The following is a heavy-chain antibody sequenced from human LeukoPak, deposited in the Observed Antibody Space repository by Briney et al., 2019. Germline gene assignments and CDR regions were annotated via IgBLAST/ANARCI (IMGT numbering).Heavy chain of an antibody. CDR1: GFTFSSYW. V-gene: IGHV3-7*03. Sequence: PGGSLRLSCAASGFTFSSYWVSWVRQAPGEGLEWVANIKQDGSEKYYVDSVKGRFTISRDNAKNSLYLQMNSLRAEDTAVYYCARGAHYYDSSGYYIPRLAFDIWGQGTMVTVSS. D-gene: IGHD3-22*01. CDR3: ARGAHYYDSSGYYIPRLAFDI. J-gene: IGHJ3*02. CDR2: IKQDGSEK.